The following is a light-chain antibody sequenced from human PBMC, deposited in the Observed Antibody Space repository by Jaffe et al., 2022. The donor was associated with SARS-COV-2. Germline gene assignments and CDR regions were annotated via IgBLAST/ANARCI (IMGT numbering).Light chain of an antibody. CDR1: QSISSY. Sequence: DIQMTQSPSSLSASVGDRVTITCRASQSISSYLNWYQQKPGKAPKLLIYAASTLQSGVPSGFSGSGSGTDFTLTISSLQPEDFVTYYCQQSYTTPYTFGQGTKLEIK. J-gene: IGKJ2*01. CDR3: QQSYTTPYT. V-gene: IGKV1-39*01. CDR2: AAS.